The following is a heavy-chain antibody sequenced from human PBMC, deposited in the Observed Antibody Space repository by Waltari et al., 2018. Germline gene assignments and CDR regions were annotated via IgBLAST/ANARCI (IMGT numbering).Heavy chain of an antibody. J-gene: IGHJ4*02. V-gene: IGHV3-21*03. CDR3: ARDQIAIKGLGFDY. Sequence: EVQLVESGGGLVKPGGSLRLSCAASGFTFSSYSMNWVRQAPGKGLEWVSSISSSISYIYYADSVKGRFTISRDNAKNSLYLQMNSLRAEDTAVYYCARDQIAIKGLGFDYWGQGTLVTVSS. CDR1: GFTFSSYS. D-gene: IGHD2-21*01. CDR2: ISSSISYI.